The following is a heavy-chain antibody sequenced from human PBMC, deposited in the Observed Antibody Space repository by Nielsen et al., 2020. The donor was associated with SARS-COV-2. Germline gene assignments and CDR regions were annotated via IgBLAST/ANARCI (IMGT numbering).Heavy chain of an antibody. Sequence: GGSLRLSCAASGFTFSSYAMHWVRQAPGKGLEWVAVISYDGSNKYYADSVKGRFTISRDNSKNTLYLQMNSLRAEDTAVYYRARERYWLPRGWFDPWGQGTLVTVSS. V-gene: IGHV3-30-3*01. CDR1: GFTFSSYA. D-gene: IGHD2-15*01. CDR3: ARERYWLPRGWFDP. J-gene: IGHJ5*02. CDR2: ISYDGSNK.